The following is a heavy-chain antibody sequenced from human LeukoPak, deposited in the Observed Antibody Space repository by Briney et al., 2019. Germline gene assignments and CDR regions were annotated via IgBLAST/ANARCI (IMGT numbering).Heavy chain of an antibody. V-gene: IGHV3-21*04. J-gene: IGHJ3*02. Sequence: GGSLRLSCAASGFTFSTYSMNWVRQAPGKGLEWVSCISSSSSYISYADSVKGRFTISRDNAKNSLFLQMNSLRAEDTAVYYCARDGADAFDIWGQGTMVIVSS. CDR3: ARDGADAFDI. CDR1: GFTFSTYS. CDR2: ISSSSSYI. D-gene: IGHD4/OR15-4a*01.